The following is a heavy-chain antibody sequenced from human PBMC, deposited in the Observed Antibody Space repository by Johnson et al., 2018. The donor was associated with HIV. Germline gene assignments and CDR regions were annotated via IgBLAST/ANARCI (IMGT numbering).Heavy chain of an antibody. CDR2: IRYDGSNK. J-gene: IGHJ3*02. Sequence: QVLLVESGGGVVQPGRSLRLSCAASGFTFSSYAMHWVRQAPGKGLEWVAFIRYDGSNKYDADSVRGRFIISRDNAKNSLYLQMNSLRAEDTALYYCAREAGSGSYSPWRPDAFDIWGQGTMVTVSS. V-gene: IGHV3-33*08. D-gene: IGHD3-10*01. CDR1: GFTFSSYA. CDR3: AREAGSGSYSPWRPDAFDI.